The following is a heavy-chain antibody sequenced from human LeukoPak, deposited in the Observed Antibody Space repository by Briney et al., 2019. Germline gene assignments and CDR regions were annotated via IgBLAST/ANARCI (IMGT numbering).Heavy chain of an antibody. D-gene: IGHD3-22*01. J-gene: IGHJ4*02. CDR2: IYYSGST. Sequence: PSETLSLTCTVSGGSISSSSYYWGWIRQPPGKGLEWIGSIYYSGSTYYNPSLKSRVTISVDTSKNQFSLKLSSVTAADTAVYYCARDTYYYDSSGYMSLDYWGQGTLVTVSS. V-gene: IGHV4-39*07. CDR3: ARDTYYYDSSGYMSLDY. CDR1: GGSISSSSYY.